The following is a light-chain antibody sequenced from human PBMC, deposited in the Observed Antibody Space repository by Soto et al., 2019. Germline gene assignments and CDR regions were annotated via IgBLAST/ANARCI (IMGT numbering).Light chain of an antibody. CDR1: QSVARY. CDR3: QQYANSSLT. V-gene: IGKV3-20*01. CDR2: GAS. Sequence: ESVLTQSPGTLCLFTGEIATLSCSASQSVARYFAWYQQKPGQATRLLIYGASTRATGITDRFSGSGSGTDFTPNITRLEPEDFAFYYCQQYANSSLTFG. J-gene: IGKJ3*01.